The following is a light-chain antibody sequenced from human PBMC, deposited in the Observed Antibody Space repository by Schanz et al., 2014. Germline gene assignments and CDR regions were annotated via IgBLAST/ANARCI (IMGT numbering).Light chain of an antibody. V-gene: IGKV3D-20*02. J-gene: IGKJ5*01. CDR3: QQRNNWPLT. CDR1: QSVTSSY. Sequence: EIVLTQSPGTLSLSPGERATLSCRASQSVTSSYLAWYQQKPGQAPRLLIYGASKRAPGIPARFSGSGSGTDFTLTISNLEPEDFAVYYCQQRNNWPLTFGQGTRLEIK. CDR2: GAS.